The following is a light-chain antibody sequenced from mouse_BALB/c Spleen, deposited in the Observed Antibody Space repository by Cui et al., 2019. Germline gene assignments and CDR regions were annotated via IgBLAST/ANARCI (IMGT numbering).Light chain of an antibody. CDR3: QQWSSNPYT. CDR1: SSVSY. V-gene: IGKV4-68*01. J-gene: IGKJ2*01. CDR2: LTS. Sequence: QIVLTQSPARMSASPGEKVTMTCSASSSVSYMYWYQQKPRSSPKPWIYLTSNLASGVPARFSGSGSGTSYSLTISSMEAEDAATYYCQQWSSNPYTFGGGTKLEIK.